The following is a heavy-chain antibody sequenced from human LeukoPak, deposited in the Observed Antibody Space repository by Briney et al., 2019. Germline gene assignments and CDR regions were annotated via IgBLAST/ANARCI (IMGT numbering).Heavy chain of an antibody. CDR1: GFTFSSYD. V-gene: IGHV3-13*05. D-gene: IGHD2-2*01. Sequence: GGSLRLSCAASGFTFSSYDMHWVRQATGKGLEWVSAIGTAGDLYYPGSVKGRFAVSRENAKNSLYLQMNSLRAGDTAVYYCAREGCSSTSCYGMDVWGKGTTVTVSS. J-gene: IGHJ6*04. CDR2: IGTAGDL. CDR3: AREGCSSTSCYGMDV.